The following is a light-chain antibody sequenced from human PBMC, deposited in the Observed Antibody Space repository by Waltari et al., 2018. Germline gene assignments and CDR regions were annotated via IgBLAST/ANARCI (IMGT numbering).Light chain of an antibody. CDR2: GVS. CDR3: CSYAGGSAFV. J-gene: IGLJ1*01. CDR1: SSDVGSYNL. Sequence: PGQSITISCTGTSSDVGSYNLVSWYQHRPGKAPKLIIYGVSKRPSGVSNRFSGSKSGNTASLTISGLRTEDEADYYCCSYAGGSAFVFGTGTKFTVL. V-gene: IGLV2-23*02.